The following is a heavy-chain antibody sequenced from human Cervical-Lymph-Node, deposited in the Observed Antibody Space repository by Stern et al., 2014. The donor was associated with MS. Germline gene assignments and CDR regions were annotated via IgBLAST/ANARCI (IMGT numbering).Heavy chain of an antibody. V-gene: IGHV4-59*01. CDR3: ARVGSAYHWYFDL. Sequence: VQLVESGPRLVKPSETLPLTCTVSGDSIRDYYWAWIRQTPGKGLEWIGQTYHGGSTPPNPAPHRRVATSLHTYTHQRSITVTPVTAADTALYYCARVGSAYHWYFDLWGRGILVTVSS. CDR2: TYHGGST. J-gene: IGHJ2*01. CDR1: GDSIRDYY. D-gene: IGHD3-10*01.